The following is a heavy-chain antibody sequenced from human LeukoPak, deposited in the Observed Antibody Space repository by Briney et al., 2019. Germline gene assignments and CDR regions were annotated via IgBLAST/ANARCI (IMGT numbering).Heavy chain of an antibody. J-gene: IGHJ5*02. Sequence: NAGGSLRLSCAASGFTFSNAWMSWVRQAPGKGLEWVGRIKSKTDGGTTDYAAPVKGRFTISRDDSKNTLYLQMNSLKTEDTAVYYCTTSTMVLNWFDPWGQGTLVTVSS. CDR2: IKSKTDGGTT. CDR3: TTSTMVLNWFDP. V-gene: IGHV3-15*01. D-gene: IGHD4/OR15-4a*01. CDR1: GFTFSNAW.